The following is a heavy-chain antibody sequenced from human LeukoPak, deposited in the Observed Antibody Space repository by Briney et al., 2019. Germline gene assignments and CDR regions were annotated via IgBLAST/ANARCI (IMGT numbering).Heavy chain of an antibody. CDR2: IRYDGSDK. CDR3: AKGRATMVD. J-gene: IGHJ4*02. Sequence: PGGSLRLSCAASGFTFSSYWMSWVRQAPGKGLEWVAFIRYDGSDKYYADSVKGRFTISRDTSKDTLYLQMNSLRPDDTAVYYCAKGRATMVDWGQGTLVTVSS. V-gene: IGHV3-30*02. CDR1: GFTFSSYW. D-gene: IGHD3-10*01.